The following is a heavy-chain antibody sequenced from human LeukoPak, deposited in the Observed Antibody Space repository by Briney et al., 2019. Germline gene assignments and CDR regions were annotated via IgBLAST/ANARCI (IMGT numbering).Heavy chain of an antibody. Sequence: PGGSLRLSCAASGFTVSSNYMSWVRQAPGKGLEWVSVTYSGGSTYYADSVKGRFTISRDNSKNTLYLQMNSLRAEDTAVYYCARARGITRVFFDYWGQGTLVTVSS. D-gene: IGHD3-10*01. J-gene: IGHJ4*02. V-gene: IGHV3-53*01. CDR2: TYSGGST. CDR3: ARARGITRVFFDY. CDR1: GFTVSSNY.